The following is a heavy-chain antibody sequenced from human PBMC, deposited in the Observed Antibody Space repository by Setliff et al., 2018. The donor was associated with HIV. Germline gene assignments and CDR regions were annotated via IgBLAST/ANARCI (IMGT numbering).Heavy chain of an antibody. Sequence: PSETLSLTCTVSGGSISSNNYFWGWIRQPPEKGLEWIGSIYYSGSTYYNPSLKSRVTISIYTSRNQFSLKLTSVTAADTAMYYCARRHTAFDPWGQGTLVTVSS. CDR3: ARRHTAFDP. CDR2: IYYSGST. V-gene: IGHV4-39*01. CDR1: GGSISSNNYF. J-gene: IGHJ5*02. D-gene: IGHD2-21*02.